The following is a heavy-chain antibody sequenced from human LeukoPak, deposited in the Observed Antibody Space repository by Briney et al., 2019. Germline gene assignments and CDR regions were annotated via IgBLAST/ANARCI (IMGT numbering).Heavy chain of an antibody. J-gene: IGHJ5*02. CDR1: GCAVSSNY. CDR3: AGRGYSYGPRWFDP. V-gene: IGHV3-66*02. CDR2: IYSGGST. D-gene: IGHD5-18*01. Sequence: PGGSLRLSCAASGCAVSSNYMSWVRQAPGKGLEWVSVIYSGGSTYYADSVKGRFTISRDNSKNTLYLQMNSLRAEDTAVYYCAGRGYSYGPRWFDPWGQGTLVTVSS.